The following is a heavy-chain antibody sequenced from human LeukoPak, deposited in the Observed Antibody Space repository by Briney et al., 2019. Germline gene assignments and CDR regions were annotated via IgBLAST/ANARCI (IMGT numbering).Heavy chain of an antibody. CDR2: IYPGDSDT. J-gene: IGHJ4*01. D-gene: IGHD6-6*01. CDR3: ARGDASMATGFNY. CDR1: GFTFTNYW. V-gene: IGHV5-51*01. Sequence: GESLKISCQTSGFTFTNYWISWVRQMPGKGLEWMGIIYPGDSDTKYSPSFRGQVTMSADKSTSTAYLQWGSLKASDTAMYFCARGDASMATGFNYWGQGTLVTVSS.